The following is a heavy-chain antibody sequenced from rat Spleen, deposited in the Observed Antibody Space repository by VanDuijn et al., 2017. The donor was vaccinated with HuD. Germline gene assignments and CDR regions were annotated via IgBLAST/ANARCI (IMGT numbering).Heavy chain of an antibody. V-gene: IGHV5-7*01. CDR3: ARHGGHSLYYYSGDRWFAY. CDR1: GFTFSSFA. Sequence: EVQLVESDGGLVQPGRSMKLSCAASGFTFSSFAMAWVRQAPKKGLEWVATISYDGSSTYYRDSVKGRFTISRDNAKSTLYLQMDSLRSEDTATYYCARHGGHSLYYYSGDRWFAYWGQGTLVTVSS. CDR2: ISYDGSST. D-gene: IGHD1-1*01. J-gene: IGHJ3*01.